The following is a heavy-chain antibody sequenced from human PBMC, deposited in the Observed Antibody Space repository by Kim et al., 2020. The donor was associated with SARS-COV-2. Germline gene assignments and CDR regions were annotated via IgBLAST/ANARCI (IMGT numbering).Heavy chain of an antibody. D-gene: IGHD3-9*01. CDR3: VKGGFLTGGPFDS. V-gene: IGHV3-9*01. Sequence: YGGSVEGRFTISRDNAKRSVFLEMNSLRVEDTALYYCVKGGFLTGGPFDSWGQGTLVTVSS. J-gene: IGHJ4*02.